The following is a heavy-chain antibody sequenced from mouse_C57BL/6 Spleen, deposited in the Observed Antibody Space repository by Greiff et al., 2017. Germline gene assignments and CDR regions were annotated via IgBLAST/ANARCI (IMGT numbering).Heavy chain of an antibody. J-gene: IGHJ2*01. CDR1: GIDFSRYW. CDR2: INPDSSTI. V-gene: IGHV4-1*01. Sequence: EVKVVESGGGLVQPGGSLKLSCAASGIDFSRYWMSWVRRAPGKGLEWIGEINPDSSTINYAPSLKDKFIISRDNAKNTLYLQMSKVRSEDTALYYCARGYYDYDGYYFDYWGQGTTLTVSS. D-gene: IGHD2-4*01. CDR3: ARGYYDYDGYYFDY.